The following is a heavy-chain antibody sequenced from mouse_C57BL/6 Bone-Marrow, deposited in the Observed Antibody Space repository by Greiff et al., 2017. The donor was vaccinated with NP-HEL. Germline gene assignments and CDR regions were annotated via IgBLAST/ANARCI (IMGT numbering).Heavy chain of an antibody. CDR3: ARWGYYSNFFAY. Sequence: VQLQQSGAELVKPGASVKISCKASGYAFSSYWMNWVKQRPGKGLEWIGQIYPGDGDTNYNGKFKGKATLTADKSSSTAYMQLSSLTSEDSAVDFCARWGYYSNFFAYWGQGTLVTVSA. CDR1: GYAFSSYW. V-gene: IGHV1-80*01. J-gene: IGHJ3*01. CDR2: IYPGDGDT. D-gene: IGHD2-5*01.